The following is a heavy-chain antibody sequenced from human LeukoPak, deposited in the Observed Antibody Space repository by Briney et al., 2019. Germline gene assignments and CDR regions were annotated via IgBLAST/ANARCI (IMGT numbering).Heavy chain of an antibody. CDR3: ARTYYYGSGSPNWFDP. Sequence: GESLKISCKGSGYSFTGYWIGWVRQMPGKGLEWMGIIYPGDSDTRYSPSFQGQVTISADKSISTAYLQWSSLKASDTAMYYCARTYYYGSGSPNWFDPWGQGTLVTVSS. CDR1: GYSFTGYW. D-gene: IGHD3-10*01. V-gene: IGHV5-51*01. J-gene: IGHJ5*02. CDR2: IYPGDSDT.